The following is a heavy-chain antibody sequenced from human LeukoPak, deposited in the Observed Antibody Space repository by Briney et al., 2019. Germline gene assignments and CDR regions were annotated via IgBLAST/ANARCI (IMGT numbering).Heavy chain of an antibody. CDR1: GFTFSSYA. CDR2: ISGSGGST. D-gene: IGHD3-10*01. Sequence: GGSLRLSCAASGFTFSSYAMSWVRQAPGKGLEWVSAISGSGGSTYYADSVKGRFTISRDNSKNTLYLQMNSLRPEDTAVYHCARGGALLDYWGQGTLVTVSS. V-gene: IGHV3-23*01. CDR3: ARGGALLDY. J-gene: IGHJ4*02.